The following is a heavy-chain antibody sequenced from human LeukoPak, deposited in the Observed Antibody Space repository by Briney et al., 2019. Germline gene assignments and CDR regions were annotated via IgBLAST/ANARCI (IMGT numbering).Heavy chain of an antibody. Sequence: HPGGSLRLSCAASGFTFSSYGMHWVRQAPGKGLEWVAVISYDGSNKYYADSVKGRFTISRDNSKNTLYLQMNSLRAEDTAVYYCAREAIAAAGFVYYYMDVWGKGTTVTVSS. J-gene: IGHJ6*03. CDR3: AREAIAAAGFVYYYMDV. CDR2: ISYDGSNK. CDR1: GFTFSSYG. D-gene: IGHD6-13*01. V-gene: IGHV3-30*03.